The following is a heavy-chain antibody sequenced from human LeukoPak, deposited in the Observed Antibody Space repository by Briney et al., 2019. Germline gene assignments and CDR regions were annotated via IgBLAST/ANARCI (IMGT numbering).Heavy chain of an antibody. D-gene: IGHD6-19*01. CDR2: IWYDGSNK. V-gene: IGHV3-33*01. CDR3: ARGEDSSGCLGDY. J-gene: IGHJ4*02. CDR1: GFTFSSYG. Sequence: PGGSLRLSCAASGFTFSSYGMHWVRQAPGKGLEWVAVIWYDGSNKYYADSVKGRFTISRDKSKNPLYLQMNSLRAEDTAVYYCARGEDSSGCLGDYWLEGTLVSVPS.